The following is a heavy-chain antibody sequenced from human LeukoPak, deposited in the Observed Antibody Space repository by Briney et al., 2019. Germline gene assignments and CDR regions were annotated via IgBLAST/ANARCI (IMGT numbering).Heavy chain of an antibody. Sequence: SETLSLTCAVYGGSFSGYYWSWLRQPAGKGLEWIGEINDSGSTNYNPSLKSRVTISVDTSKNQFSLKLSSLTAADTAVYYCARGRTYYSSSLRSYYYYYYYMDVWGKGTTVTVSS. V-gene: IGHV4-34*01. CDR2: INDSGST. CDR3: ARGRTYYSSSLRSYYYYYYYMDV. J-gene: IGHJ6*03. D-gene: IGHD6-6*01. CDR1: GGSFSGYY.